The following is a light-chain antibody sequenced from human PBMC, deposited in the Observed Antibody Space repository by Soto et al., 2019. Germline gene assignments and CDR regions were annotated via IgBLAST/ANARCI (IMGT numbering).Light chain of an antibody. CDR3: SSFTSSSSYV. V-gene: IGLV2-14*01. Sequence: QSALTQPASVSVSPGQSITLLCTGTSSDFGIYNSVSWYQQHPGKAPKLMIHDVTNRPSGVSSRFSGSRSGNTASLTISGLQAEDEADYYCSSFTSSSSYVFGPGTQLTVL. CDR2: DVT. CDR1: SSDFGIYNS. J-gene: IGLJ1*01.